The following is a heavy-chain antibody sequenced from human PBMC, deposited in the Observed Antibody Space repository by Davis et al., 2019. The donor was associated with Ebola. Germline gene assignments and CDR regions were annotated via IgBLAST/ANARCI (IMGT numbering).Heavy chain of an antibody. CDR3: ARGSRLVVTALFDY. V-gene: IGHV3-30-3*01. J-gene: IGHJ4*02. Sequence: GESLKISCAASGFTFSSYAMHWVRQAPGKGLEWVAVISYDGSNKYYADSVKGRFTIPRDNAKNSLYQQMNSLRAEATAVYYCARGSRLVVTALFDYWGQGTLVTVSS. CDR2: ISYDGSNK. CDR1: GFTFSSYA. D-gene: IGHD2-21*02.